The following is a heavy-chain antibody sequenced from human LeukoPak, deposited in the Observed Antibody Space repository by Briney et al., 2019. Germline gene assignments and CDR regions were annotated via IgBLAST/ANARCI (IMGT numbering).Heavy chain of an antibody. CDR1: GGSISSGGYY. Sequence: SETLSLTCTVSGGSISSGGYYWSWIRQPPGKGLEWIGEIDHSGSTNYNPSLKSRVTISVDTSKNQFSLKLSSVTAADTAVYYCARGSGQLVADSWGQGTLVPVSS. D-gene: IGHD6-6*01. CDR2: IDHSGST. V-gene: IGHV4-39*07. CDR3: ARGSGQLVADS. J-gene: IGHJ4*02.